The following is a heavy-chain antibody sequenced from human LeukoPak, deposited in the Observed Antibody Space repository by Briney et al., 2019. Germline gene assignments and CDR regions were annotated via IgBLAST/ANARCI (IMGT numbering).Heavy chain of an antibody. Sequence: ASVKVSCKASGYTFTSYAMHWVRQAPGQRLEWMGRINAGNGNTKYSQKFQGRVTITRDTSASTAYMELSSLRSEDTAVYYCARDLGGSYPSYYFDYWGQGTLVTVSS. J-gene: IGHJ4*02. CDR1: GYTFTSYA. CDR2: INAGNGNT. CDR3: ARDLGGSYPSYYFDY. V-gene: IGHV1-3*01. D-gene: IGHD1-26*01.